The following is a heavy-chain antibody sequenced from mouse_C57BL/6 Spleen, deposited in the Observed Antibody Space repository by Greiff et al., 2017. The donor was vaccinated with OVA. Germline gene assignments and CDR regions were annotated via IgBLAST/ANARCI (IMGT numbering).Heavy chain of an antibody. V-gene: IGHV1-63*01. Sequence: VQLQQSGAELVRPGTSVKMSCTASGYTFTNYWIGWAKQRPGHGLEWIGDIYPGGGYTNYNEKFKGKATLTADKSSSTAYMQFSSLTSEDSAIYYCARATVVAPYYFDYWGQGTTLTVSS. CDR2: IYPGGGYT. D-gene: IGHD1-1*01. CDR3: ARATVVAPYYFDY. J-gene: IGHJ2*01. CDR1: GYTFTNYW.